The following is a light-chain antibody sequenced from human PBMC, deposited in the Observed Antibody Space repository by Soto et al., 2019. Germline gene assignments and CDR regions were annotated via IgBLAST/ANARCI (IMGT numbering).Light chain of an antibody. CDR1: SSDVGGYNY. CDR3: SSYTSSSLCV. V-gene: IGLV2-14*01. Sequence: QSVLTQPASGSGSPGQSITISCTGTSSDVGGYNYVSWYQQHPGKAPKLMIYDVSNRPSGVSNRFSGSKSGNTASLTISGLQAEDEADYYCSSYTSSSLCVFGTGTKVTVL. J-gene: IGLJ1*01. CDR2: DVS.